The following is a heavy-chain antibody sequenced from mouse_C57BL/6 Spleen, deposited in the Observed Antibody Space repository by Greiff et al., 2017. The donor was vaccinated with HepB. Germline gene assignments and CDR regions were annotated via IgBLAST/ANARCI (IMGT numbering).Heavy chain of an antibody. V-gene: IGHV3-6*01. CDR1: GYSITSGYY. CDR2: ISYDGSN. Sequence: VQLKESGPGLVKPSQSLSLTCSVTGYSITSGYYWNWIRQFPGNKLEWMGYISYDGSNNYNPSLKNLISITRDTPKNQFFLKLNSVTTEDTATYYCARDNDYQAWFAYWGQGTLVTVSA. CDR3: ARDNDYQAWFAY. D-gene: IGHD2-4*01. J-gene: IGHJ3*01.